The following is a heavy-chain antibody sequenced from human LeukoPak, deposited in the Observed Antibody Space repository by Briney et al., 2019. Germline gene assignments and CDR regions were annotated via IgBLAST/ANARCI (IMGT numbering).Heavy chain of an antibody. CDR2: VFDSGGT. D-gene: IGHD6-19*01. V-gene: IGHV4-59*01. CDR1: GGSISNYW. Sequence: SETLSLTCTVSGGSISNYWWSWIRQPPGKGLEWIGYVFDSGGTNYNPSLKSRVTISVDTSKKQFSLKLSSVTAADTAVYYCARGGWYPESFQHWGQGALVTVSS. CDR3: ARGGWYPESFQH. J-gene: IGHJ1*01.